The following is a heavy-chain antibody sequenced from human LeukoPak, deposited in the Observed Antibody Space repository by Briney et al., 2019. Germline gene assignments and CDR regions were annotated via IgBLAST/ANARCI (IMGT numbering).Heavy chain of an antibody. J-gene: IGHJ4*02. CDR2: IKEDGSAQ. V-gene: IGHV3-7*01. Sequence: GGSLRLSCAASGFTFNSNWMTWVRQAPGKGLEWVANIKEDGSAQYYVDSVKGRFTISRDNAKNSLYLQMNSLRAEDTAVYYCARDPGGSRGFSDYWGQGTLVTVSS. CDR3: ARDPGGSRGFSDY. CDR1: GFTFNSNW. D-gene: IGHD1-26*01.